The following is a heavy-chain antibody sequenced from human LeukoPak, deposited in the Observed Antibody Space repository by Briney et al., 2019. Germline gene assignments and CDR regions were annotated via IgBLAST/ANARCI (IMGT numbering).Heavy chain of an antibody. CDR1: GYTFTSYG. D-gene: IGHD1-26*01. CDR3: AREVSDFSGTYDWSDP. V-gene: IGHV1-46*01. CDR2: VNPTGGGT. Sequence: ASVKVSCKASGYTFTSYGISWVRQAPGQGLEYMGRVNPTGGGTRYAQKFQGRVTMTRDMSTSTVYMDLTSLRSDDTAVYYCAREVSDFSGTYDWSDPWGQGTLVTVSS. J-gene: IGHJ5*02.